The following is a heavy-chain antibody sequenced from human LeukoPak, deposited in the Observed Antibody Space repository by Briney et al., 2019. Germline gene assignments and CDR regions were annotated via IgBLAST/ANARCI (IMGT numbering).Heavy chain of an antibody. CDR1: ADRSTTCR. J-gene: IGHJ3*02. CDR3: ARPLLEWYDAFDI. D-gene: IGHD3-3*01. CDR2: TDPSDSYS. Sequence: GESLKISCKGAADRSTTCRIKSVRQMPGKGLEWMGRTDPSDSYSNYSPSFQGHVTISADKSSSTAYVQWSSLKASDTAMYCCARPLLEWYDAFDIWGQGTMVTVSS. V-gene: IGHV5-10-1*01.